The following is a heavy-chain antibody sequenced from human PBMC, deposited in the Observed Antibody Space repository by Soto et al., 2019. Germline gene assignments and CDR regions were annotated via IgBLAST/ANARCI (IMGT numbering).Heavy chain of an antibody. Sequence: QVQLQESGPGLVKPSQSLSLTCTVSGGSINSGRYYWSWIRQLPGKGLEWIGYVYYSGGTNYSASHKCRVTISQGTSKNQFSLKLTSVTAAATAVYYCARAFLVYGDYVAGTYRGFDIWGQGTMVTVSS. CDR2: VYYSGGT. CDR3: ARAFLVYGDYVAGTYRGFDI. V-gene: IGHV4-31*03. D-gene: IGHD4-17*01. J-gene: IGHJ3*02. CDR1: GGSINSGRYY.